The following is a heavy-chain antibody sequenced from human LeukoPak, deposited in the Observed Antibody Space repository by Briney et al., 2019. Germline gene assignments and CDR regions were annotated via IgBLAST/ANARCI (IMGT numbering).Heavy chain of an antibody. CDR2: ISYDGSNK. D-gene: IGHD3-16*01. Sequence: PGGSLRLSCAASGFTFSSYAMHWVRQAPGKGLEWVAVISYDGSNKYYADSVKGRFTISRDNSKSTLYLQMNSLRAEDTAVYYCAKDLWGIVYYYYMDVWGKGTTVTVSS. CDR1: GFTFSSYA. V-gene: IGHV3-30-3*01. CDR3: AKDLWGIVYYYYMDV. J-gene: IGHJ6*03.